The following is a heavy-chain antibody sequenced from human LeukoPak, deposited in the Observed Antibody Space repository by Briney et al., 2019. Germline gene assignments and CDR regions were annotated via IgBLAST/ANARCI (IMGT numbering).Heavy chain of an antibody. CDR1: GFTFDDYA. Sequence: GRSLRLSCAASGFTFDDYAMHWVRQAPGKGLEWVSGISWNSGDIGYADSVKGRFTISRDNAKNSLYLQMNSLRTEDMALYYCAKISGSNDAFDIWGQGTTVTVSS. J-gene: IGHJ3*02. D-gene: IGHD3-10*01. V-gene: IGHV3-9*03. CDR2: ISWNSGDI. CDR3: AKISGSNDAFDI.